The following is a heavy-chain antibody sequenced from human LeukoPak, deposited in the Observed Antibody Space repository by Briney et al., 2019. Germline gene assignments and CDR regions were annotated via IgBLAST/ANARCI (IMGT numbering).Heavy chain of an antibody. CDR2: IYYSGST. V-gene: IGHV4-59*01. D-gene: IGHD6-19*01. CDR3: AREGGSGWYYFDY. CDR1: GGSISSYY. J-gene: IGHJ4*02. Sequence: SETLSLTCTVSGGSISSYYWSWIRQPPGKGLEWLGYIYYSGSTNYNPSLKSRVTISVDTSKNQFSLKLSSVTAADTAVYYCAREGGSGWYYFDYWGQGTLVTVSS.